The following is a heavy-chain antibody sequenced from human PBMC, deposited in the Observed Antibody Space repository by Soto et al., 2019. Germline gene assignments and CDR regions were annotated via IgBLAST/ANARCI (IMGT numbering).Heavy chain of an antibody. J-gene: IGHJ4*02. D-gene: IGHD2-2*01. V-gene: IGHV3-23*01. CDR1: GFTFRRYA. CDR3: AKDITPTPAGPH. CDR2: ISGSGGST. Sequence: GGSLRLSCGGCGFTFRRYAMSWVRQAPGKGLGWVSAISGSGGSTYYADSVKGRFTISRDNSKNTLYLQMNSLRAEDTAVYYCAKDITPTPAGPHWGQGTLVTVSS.